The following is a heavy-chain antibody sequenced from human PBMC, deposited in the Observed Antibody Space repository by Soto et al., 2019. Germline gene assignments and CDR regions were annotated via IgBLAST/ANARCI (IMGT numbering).Heavy chain of an antibody. CDR1: GYIFTSYG. CDR2: ISTYNGNT. Sequence: QVQLVQSGAEVKKPGDSVKVSCKASGYIFTSYGITWERQAPGQGLEWMGSISTYNGNTNYEQKFQGRVTMTTDTSTSTVYMELRSLRSDDTAVYYCATHGSGSFWGQGTLVTVSS. D-gene: IGHD3-10*01. V-gene: IGHV1-18*01. J-gene: IGHJ4*02. CDR3: ATHGSGSF.